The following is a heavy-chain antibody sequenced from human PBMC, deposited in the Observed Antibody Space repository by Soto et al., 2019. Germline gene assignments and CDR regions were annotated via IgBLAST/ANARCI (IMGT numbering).Heavy chain of an antibody. D-gene: IGHD3-3*01. CDR2: ISYDGSNK. CDR1: GFTFSSFG. J-gene: IGHJ6*01. Sequence: PGGSLRLSCAASGFTFSSFGMHWVRQAPGKGLEWVAVISYDGSNKYYADSVKGRFTISRDNSKNTLYLQMNSLRAEDTAVYYWEKVEGGEGVLEFWGKGT. V-gene: IGHV3-30*18. CDR3: EKVEGGEGVLEF.